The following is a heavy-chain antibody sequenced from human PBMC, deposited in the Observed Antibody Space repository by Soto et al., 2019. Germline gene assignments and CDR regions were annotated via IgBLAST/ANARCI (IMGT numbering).Heavy chain of an antibody. D-gene: IGHD3-10*01. J-gene: IGHJ5*02. CDR2: IKSKTDGGTT. CDR3: ARDPSLRGVGSGNWFDP. CDR1: GFAFSNAW. Sequence: PAGSLRLAWGGSGFAFSNAWMSWVRQAPGKGLEWVGRIKSKTDGGTTDYADSVKGRFTISRDNSKNTLYLKMNSLRAEDTAVYYCARDPSLRGVGSGNWFDPWGQGTLVTVSS. V-gene: IGHV3-15*01.